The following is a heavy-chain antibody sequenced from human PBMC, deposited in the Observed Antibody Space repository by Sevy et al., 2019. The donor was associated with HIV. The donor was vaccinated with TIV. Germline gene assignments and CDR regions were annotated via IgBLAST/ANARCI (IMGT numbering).Heavy chain of an antibody. CDR2: IIPIFGTA. Sequence: ASVKVTCKASGGTFSSYAISWVRQAPAQGLEWMGGIIPIFGTANYAQKFQGGVTINAEESTRTASMELSSLTSDDTTVYYCARDRSEGYYYYYMDVWGKGTTVTVSS. V-gene: IGHV1-69*13. CDR3: ARDRSEGYYYYYMDV. J-gene: IGHJ6*03. CDR1: GGTFSSYA. D-gene: IGHD3-10*01.